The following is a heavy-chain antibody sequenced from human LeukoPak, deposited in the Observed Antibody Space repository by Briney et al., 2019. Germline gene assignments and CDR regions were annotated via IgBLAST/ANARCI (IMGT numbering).Heavy chain of an antibody. J-gene: IGHJ3*02. CDR2: IKQDGSEK. CDR3: ARPRLWFGTSDAFDI. CDR1: GFTFSSYW. D-gene: IGHD3-10*01. V-gene: IGHV3-7*01. Sequence: GGSLRLSCAASGFTFSSYWMSWVRQAPGKGLEWVANIKQDGSEKYYVDSVKGRFTISRDNAKNSLYLQMNSLRAEDTAVYYCARPRLWFGTSDAFDIWGQGTMVTVSS.